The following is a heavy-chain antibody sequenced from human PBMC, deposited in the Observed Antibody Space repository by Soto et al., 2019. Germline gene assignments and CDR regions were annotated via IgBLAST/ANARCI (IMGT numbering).Heavy chain of an antibody. CDR1: GFTFTSSA. V-gene: IGHV1-58*02. CDR3: ARSPYSNYGYYYNYIDV. D-gene: IGHD4-4*01. J-gene: IGHJ6*03. Sequence: SVKVSCKASGFTFTSSAMQWVRQARGQRLEWIGWIVVGSGNTNYAQKFQERVTITRDMSTSTAYMELSSLRSEDTAVYYCARSPYSNYGYYYNYIDVWGKGPTVTVS. CDR2: IVVGSGNT.